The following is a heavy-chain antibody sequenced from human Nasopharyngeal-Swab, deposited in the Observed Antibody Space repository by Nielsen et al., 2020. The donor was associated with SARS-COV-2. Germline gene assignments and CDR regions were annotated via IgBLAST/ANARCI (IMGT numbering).Heavy chain of an antibody. CDR2: IYTSGST. CDR1: GGSISSCSYY. J-gene: IGHJ4*02. V-gene: IGHV4-61*02. CDR3: ARVYYDSSGYRED. D-gene: IGHD3-22*01. Sequence: SETLSLTCTVSGGSISSCSYYWSWIRQPAGKGLEWIGRIYTSGSTNYNPSLKSRVTISVDTSKNQFPLKLSSVTAADTAVYYCARVYYDSSGYREDWGQGTLVTVSS.